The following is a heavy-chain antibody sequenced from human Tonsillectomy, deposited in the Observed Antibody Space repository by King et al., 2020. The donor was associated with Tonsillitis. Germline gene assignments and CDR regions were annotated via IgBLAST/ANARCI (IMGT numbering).Heavy chain of an antibody. CDR2: ISTISSYI. V-gene: IGHV3-21*01. CDR3: ARDQRGGWNFHWFDY. Sequence: VQLVESGGGLVKPGGSLRLSCTASGFTFSSYSMNWVRQAPGKGLEWVASISTISSYISYADSVKGRFTISRDNADNSLFLQMNSLRAEDTAVYYCARDQRGGWNFHWFDYWVLGTLVTVSS. J-gene: IGHJ4*02. CDR1: GFTFSSYS. D-gene: IGHD1-7*01.